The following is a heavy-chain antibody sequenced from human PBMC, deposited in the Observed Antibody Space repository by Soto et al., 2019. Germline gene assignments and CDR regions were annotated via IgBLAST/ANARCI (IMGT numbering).Heavy chain of an antibody. J-gene: IGHJ3*01. CDR3: ARARWYDAFDV. D-gene: IGHD2-15*01. V-gene: IGHV4-38-2*01. CDR2: IFHGGNT. CDR1: GFFISSGNY. Sequence: SETLSLTCAVSGFFISSGNYWGWIRKPPGKGLEWIGSIFHGGNTYYNPSLKSRVTISVDMSKNQFSLKLNSVTAANTAVYYCARARWYDAFDVWGQGTVVTVSS.